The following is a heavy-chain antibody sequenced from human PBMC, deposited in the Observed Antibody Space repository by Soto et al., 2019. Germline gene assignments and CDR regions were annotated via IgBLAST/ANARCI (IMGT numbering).Heavy chain of an antibody. D-gene: IGHD1-1*01. J-gene: IGHJ3*02. Sequence: GGSLRLSCAAFGFTVSGKKYVAWVRQAPGKGLEWVSALYDLDGTYYADSVKGRFTTSSDSSRTTVYLQMNSLRPDDTAVYSCATWHLQEHAYDIWGQGTMVTVSS. CDR3: ATWHLQEHAYDI. CDR1: GFTVSGKKY. CDR2: LYDLDGT. V-gene: IGHV3-53*01.